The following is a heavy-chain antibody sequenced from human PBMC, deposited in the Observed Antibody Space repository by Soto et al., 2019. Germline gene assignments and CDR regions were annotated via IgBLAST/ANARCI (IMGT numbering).Heavy chain of an antibody. J-gene: IGHJ6*02. D-gene: IGHD3-3*01. Sequence: GGSLRLSCAASGFTFSSYAMHWVRQAPGKGLEWVAVISYDGSNKYYADSLKGRFTISRDNSKNTLYLQMNSLRAEDTAVYYCSRDPRFTIFGVVIIPTYYGMDVWGQGTTVTVSS. CDR2: ISYDGSNK. V-gene: IGHV3-30-3*01. CDR3: SRDPRFTIFGVVIIPTYYGMDV. CDR1: GFTFSSYA.